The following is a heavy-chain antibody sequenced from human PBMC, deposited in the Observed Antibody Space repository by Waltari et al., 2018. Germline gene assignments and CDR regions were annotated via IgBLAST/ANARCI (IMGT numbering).Heavy chain of an antibody. CDR1: SFHVSSYY. Sequence: EVQLVESGGHLIQPGGSLRLPFAASSFHVSSYYMNWVRQAPGKGLEWVSSLYHAGNTYYADSVKGRFTFSRDNSKNTLYLQMNSLRAEDTAVYYCARGNTKYGMDVWGQGTTVTVSS. D-gene: IGHD3-10*01. V-gene: IGHV3-53*01. J-gene: IGHJ6*02. CDR3: ARGNTKYGMDV. CDR2: LYHAGNT.